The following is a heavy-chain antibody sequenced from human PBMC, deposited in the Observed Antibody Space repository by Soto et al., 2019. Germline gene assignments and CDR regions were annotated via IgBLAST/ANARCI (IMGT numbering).Heavy chain of an antibody. D-gene: IGHD2-21*02. Sequence: SVKVSCKASGGTFSSYAISWVRQAPGQGLEWMGGIIPIFGTANYAQKFQGRVTITADESTSTAYMELSSLRSEDTAVYYCASLSVVVTATGSWDYWGQGTLVTVSS. CDR3: ASLSVVVTATGSWDY. V-gene: IGHV1-69*13. J-gene: IGHJ4*02. CDR2: IIPIFGTA. CDR1: GGTFSSYA.